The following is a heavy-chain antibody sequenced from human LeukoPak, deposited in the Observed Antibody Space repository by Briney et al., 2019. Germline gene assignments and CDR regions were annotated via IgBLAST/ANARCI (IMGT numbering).Heavy chain of an antibody. CDR3: ATFSGIAVAGSVY. CDR2: FDPEDGET. CDR1: GYTLTELS. J-gene: IGHJ4*02. V-gene: IGHV1-24*01. Sequence: ASVKVSCKVSGYTLTELSMHWVRQAPGKGLEWMGGFDPEDGETIYAQKFQGRVTMNEDTSTDTAYMELSSLRSEDTAVYYCATFSGIAVAGSVYWGQGTLVTVSS. D-gene: IGHD6-19*01.